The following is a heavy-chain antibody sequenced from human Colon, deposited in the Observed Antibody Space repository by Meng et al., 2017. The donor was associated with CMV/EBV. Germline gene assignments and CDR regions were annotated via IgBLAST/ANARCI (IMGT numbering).Heavy chain of an antibody. CDR2: IRYDGSNK. CDR3: AKVPYSTSGHYYGMDV. D-gene: IGHD6-6*01. CDR1: GFTFSSYG. V-gene: IGHV3-30*02. Sequence: GESLKISCAASGFTFSSYGMHWVRQAPGKGLEWVAFIRYDGSNKYYADSVKGRFTISRDHSKNTLYLQMNSLRTEDTAVYYCAKVPYSTSGHYYGMDVWGQGTTVTVSS. J-gene: IGHJ6*02.